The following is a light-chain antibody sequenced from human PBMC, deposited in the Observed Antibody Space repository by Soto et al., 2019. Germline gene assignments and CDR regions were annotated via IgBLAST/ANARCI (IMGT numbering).Light chain of an antibody. V-gene: IGKV3-11*01. CDR3: QQYNNWPLT. Sequence: EIVLTQYTATLPLCRGERTTLSCRASQSVSTYLAWYQQKPGQAPRLLMYDTSYRATGIPARFSGSGSGTEFTLTFSSLQSEDFAVYYFQQYNNWPLTIGGGTKVDIK. J-gene: IGKJ4*01. CDR2: DTS. CDR1: QSVSTY.